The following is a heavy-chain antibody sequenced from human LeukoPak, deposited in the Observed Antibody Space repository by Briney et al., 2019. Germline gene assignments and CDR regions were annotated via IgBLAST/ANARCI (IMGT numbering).Heavy chain of an antibody. CDR2: IIPILGIA. J-gene: IGHJ1*01. Sequence: SVKVSCKASGGTFSSYAISWVRQAPGQGLEWKGRIIPILGIANYAQKFQGRVTITADKSTSTAYMELSSLRSEDTAVYYCARVEDYYGSGSPPAEYFQHWGQGTLVTVSS. CDR3: ARVEDYYGSGSPPAEYFQH. D-gene: IGHD3-10*01. CDR1: GGTFSSYA. V-gene: IGHV1-69*04.